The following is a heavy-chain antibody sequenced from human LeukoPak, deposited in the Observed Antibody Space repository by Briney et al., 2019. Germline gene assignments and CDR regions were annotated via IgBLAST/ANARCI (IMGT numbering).Heavy chain of an antibody. D-gene: IGHD3-10*01. J-gene: IGHJ6*04. CDR1: GFTFNSYG. CDR2: ISYDGSNK. Sequence: GGSLRLSCAASGFTFNSYGMHWVRQAPGKGLEWVAVISYDGSNKYYADSVKGRFTISRDNSKNTLYLQMNSLRAEDTAVYYCARRKIGFGEVDVWGKGTTVTISS. CDR3: ARRKIGFGEVDV. V-gene: IGHV3-30*03.